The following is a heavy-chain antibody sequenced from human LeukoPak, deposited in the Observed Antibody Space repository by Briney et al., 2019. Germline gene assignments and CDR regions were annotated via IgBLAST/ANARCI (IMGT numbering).Heavy chain of an antibody. CDR1: GGSISSGDYY. V-gene: IGHV4-30-4*01. CDR2: IYYSGST. Sequence: SETLSLTCTVSGGSISSGDYYWSWIRQPPGKGLEWIGYIYYSGSTYYNPSLKSRVTISVDTSKNQFSLKLSSVTAADTAVYYCSSGSPGGDAFDIWGQGTMVTVSS. CDR3: SSGSPGGDAFDI. J-gene: IGHJ3*02. D-gene: IGHD3-10*01.